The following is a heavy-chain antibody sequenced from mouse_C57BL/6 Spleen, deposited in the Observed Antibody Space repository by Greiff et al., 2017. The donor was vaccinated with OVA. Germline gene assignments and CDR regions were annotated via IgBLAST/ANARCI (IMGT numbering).Heavy chain of an antibody. V-gene: IGHV1-82*01. CDR1: GYAFSSSW. CDR2: IYPGDGDT. Sequence: QVQLQQSGPELVKPGASVKISCKASGYAFSSSWMNWVKQRPGKGLEWIGRIYPGDGDTNYNGKFKGKATLTADKSSSTAYMQLSSLTSEDSAVYFCARGGGLRRPNWYFDVWGTGTTVTVSS. CDR3: ARGGGLRRPNWYFDV. D-gene: IGHD2-4*01. J-gene: IGHJ1*03.